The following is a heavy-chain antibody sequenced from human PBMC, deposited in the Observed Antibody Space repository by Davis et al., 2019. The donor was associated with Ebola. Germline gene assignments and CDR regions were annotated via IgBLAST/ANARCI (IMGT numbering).Heavy chain of an antibody. CDR1: GGSFSGYY. Sequence: MPSETLSLTCAVYGGSFSGYYWGWIRQPPGKGLEWIGEINHSGSTNYNPSLKSRVTISVDTSKNQFSLKLSSVTAADTAVYYCARGYSNWFDPWGQGTLVTVSS. CDR2: INHSGST. J-gene: IGHJ5*02. D-gene: IGHD1-26*01. CDR3: ARGYSNWFDP. V-gene: IGHV4-34*01.